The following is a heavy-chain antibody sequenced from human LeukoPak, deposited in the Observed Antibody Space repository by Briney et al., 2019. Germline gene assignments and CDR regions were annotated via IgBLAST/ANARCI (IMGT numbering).Heavy chain of an antibody. D-gene: IGHD3-16*02. J-gene: IGHJ4*02. Sequence: SGPTLVNPTQTLTLTCTFSGFSLSTSEMRVSWIRQPPGKALEWLARIDWDDDKFYSTSLKTRLTISKDTSKNQVVLTMTNMDPVDTATYYCARSSTVYYDYVWGSYRPTYYFDYWGQGTLVTVSS. CDR1: GFSLSTSEMR. CDR2: IDWDDDK. V-gene: IGHV2-70*04. CDR3: ARSSTVYYDYVWGSYRPTYYFDY.